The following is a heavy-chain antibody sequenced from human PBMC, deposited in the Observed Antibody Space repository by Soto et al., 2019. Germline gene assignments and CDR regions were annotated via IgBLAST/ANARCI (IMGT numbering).Heavy chain of an antibody. D-gene: IGHD3-9*01. CDR2: IYYSGST. V-gene: IGHV4-59*08. CDR1: GGSISSYY. CDR3: ARHGSDYDILTGYYPRFDY. Sequence: SETLSLTCTVSGGSISSYYWSWIRQPPGKGLEWIGYIYYSGSTNYNPSLKSRVTISVDTSKNQFSLKLSSVTAADTAVYYCARHGSDYDILTGYYPRFDYWGQGTLVTVSS. J-gene: IGHJ4*02.